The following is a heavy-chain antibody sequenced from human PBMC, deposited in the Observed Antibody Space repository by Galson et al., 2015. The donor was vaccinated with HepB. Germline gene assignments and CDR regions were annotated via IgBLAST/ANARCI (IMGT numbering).Heavy chain of an antibody. Sequence: QSGAEVKEPGESLKISCKGSGYSFTSYWIGWVRQMPGKGLEWMGIIYPGDSDTRYSPSFQGQVTISADKSISTAYLQWSSLKASDTAMYYCARVPDSGSYSHNWFDPWGQGTLVTVSS. V-gene: IGHV5-51*01. D-gene: IGHD1-26*01. CDR1: GYSFTSYW. CDR2: IYPGDSDT. J-gene: IGHJ5*02. CDR3: ARVPDSGSYSHNWFDP.